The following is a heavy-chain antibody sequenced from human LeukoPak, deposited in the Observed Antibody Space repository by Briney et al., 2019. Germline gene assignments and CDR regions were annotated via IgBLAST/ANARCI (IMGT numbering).Heavy chain of an antibody. D-gene: IGHD1-26*01. J-gene: IGHJ4*02. CDR1: GYTLTELS. V-gene: IGHV1-24*01. CDR3: ATWEVGATTFPDYFDY. Sequence: ASVKVSCKVSGYTLTELSMHWVRQAPGKGLEWMGGFDPEDGETIYAQKFQGRVTMTEDTSTDTAYMELSSLRSEDTAVYYCATWEVGATTFPDYFDYWGQGTLVTVSS. CDR2: FDPEDGET.